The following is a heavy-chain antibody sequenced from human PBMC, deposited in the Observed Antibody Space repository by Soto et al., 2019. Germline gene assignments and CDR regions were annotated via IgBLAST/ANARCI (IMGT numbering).Heavy chain of an antibody. Sequence: APVKVCSKASGVTISSYSRRWVRQSPGQGLEWMGGIIPIFGTANYAQKFQGRVTITADESTSTAYMELSSLRSEDTAVYYCARDLIRNPEQLVPDYYYYSGMDVWGQGTTVTVSS. J-gene: IGHJ6*02. CDR3: ARDLIRNPEQLVPDYYYYSGMDV. CDR2: IIPIFGTA. CDR1: GVTISSYS. V-gene: IGHV1-69*13. D-gene: IGHD6-6*01.